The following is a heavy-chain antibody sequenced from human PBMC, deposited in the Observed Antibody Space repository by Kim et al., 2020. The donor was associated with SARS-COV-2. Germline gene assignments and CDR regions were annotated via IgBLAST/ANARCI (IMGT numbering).Heavy chain of an antibody. CDR3: ARDFRLTYDFWSPILYYFDY. J-gene: IGHJ4*02. CDR2: ISAYNGNT. V-gene: IGHV1-18*01. CDR1: GYTFTSYG. D-gene: IGHD3-3*01. Sequence: ASVKVSCKASGYTFTSYGISWVRQAPGQGLEWMGWISAYNGNTNYAQKLQGRVTMTTDTSTSTAYMELRSLRSDDTAVYYCARDFRLTYDFWSPILYYFDYWGQGTLVTVSS.